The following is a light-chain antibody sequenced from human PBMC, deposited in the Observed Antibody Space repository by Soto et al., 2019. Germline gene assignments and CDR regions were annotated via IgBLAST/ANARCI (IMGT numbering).Light chain of an antibody. CDR3: MQALETQNT. V-gene: IGKV2-28*01. CDR2: LGS. Sequence: EIVMIQSPLSLPVTPGEPASISCTSSQSLLHRNGYNYLDWYLQKPGQSPQILIYLGSNRASGVPDRFSGSGSGTDFTLEISRVEAEDVGVYYCMQALETQNTFGQGTKLEIK. J-gene: IGKJ2*01. CDR1: QSLLHRNGYNY.